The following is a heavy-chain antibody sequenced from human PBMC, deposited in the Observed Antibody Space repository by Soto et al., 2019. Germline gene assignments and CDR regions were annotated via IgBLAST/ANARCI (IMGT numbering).Heavy chain of an antibody. V-gene: IGHV4-30-4*01. CDR2: ISNSGST. J-gene: IGHJ4*02. D-gene: IGHD5-18*01. CDR1: GGSVTSDENY. Sequence: SETLSLTCTVSGGSVTSDENYWTWIRQSPGKGLEWIGYISNSGSTGYNPSLKTRLSMSVDRSKNQFTLRLTSVTAADTAVYFCATESGSTYGYFDHWGQGTQVTVSS. CDR3: ATESGSTYGYFDH.